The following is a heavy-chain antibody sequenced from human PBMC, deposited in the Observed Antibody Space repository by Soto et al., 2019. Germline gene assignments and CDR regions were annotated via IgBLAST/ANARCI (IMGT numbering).Heavy chain of an antibody. D-gene: IGHD5-18*01. V-gene: IGHV3-23*01. CDR2: ITGSGGST. J-gene: IGHJ4*02. Sequence: PGWSLRLSCAASVFTFISYSMSWVRQAPGKGLEWVSAITGSGGSTYYADSVKGRFTISRDNSKNTLYLQTNSLRAEDTAVYYCAKEGDLIGYNYGSCFDYWGQGTLVTVSS. CDR1: VFTFISYS. CDR3: AKEGDLIGYNYGSCFDY.